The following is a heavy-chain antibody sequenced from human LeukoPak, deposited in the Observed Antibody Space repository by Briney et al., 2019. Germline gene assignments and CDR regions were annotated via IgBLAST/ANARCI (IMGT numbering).Heavy chain of an antibody. CDR2: ISGYNGKT. D-gene: IGHD6-13*01. CDR1: GYTFNTYG. Sequence: ASVKVSCKASGYTFNTYGITWVRQAPGQGLEWMGWISGYNGKTKYAQKLQDRVTMTTDTSTSTAYMELRSLRSDDTAVYYCARDHPYSSSWYGDYWGQGTLVTVSP. J-gene: IGHJ4*02. V-gene: IGHV1-18*01. CDR3: ARDHPYSSSWYGDY.